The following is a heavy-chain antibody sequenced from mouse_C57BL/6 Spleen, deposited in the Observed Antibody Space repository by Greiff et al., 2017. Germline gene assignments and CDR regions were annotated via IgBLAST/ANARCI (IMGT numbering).Heavy chain of an antibody. Sequence: VQLQQSGPELVKPGASVKISCKASGYSFTGYYMNWVKQSPEKSLEWIGEINPSTGGTTYNQKFKAKATLTVDKSSSTAYMQLKSLTSEDSAVYYCASAPWRSGAMDYWGQGTSVTVSS. CDR3: ASAPWRSGAMDY. CDR2: INPSTGGT. CDR1: GYSFTGYY. V-gene: IGHV1-42*01. D-gene: IGHD3-2*02. J-gene: IGHJ4*01.